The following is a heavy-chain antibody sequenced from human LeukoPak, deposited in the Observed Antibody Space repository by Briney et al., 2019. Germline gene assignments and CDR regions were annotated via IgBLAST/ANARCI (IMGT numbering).Heavy chain of an antibody. J-gene: IGHJ4*02. Sequence: PGGSLRLSCAASGFTFSNYGMHWVRQAPGRGLEWVAFIRYDGGNKYYADSVKGRFTISRDNSKNTLYLQMNSLRAEDTAVYYCAKGGSGSFLVATIFDYWGQGTLVTVSS. V-gene: IGHV3-30*02. D-gene: IGHD2-15*01. CDR1: GFTFSNYG. CDR3: AKGGSGSFLVATIFDY. CDR2: IRYDGGNK.